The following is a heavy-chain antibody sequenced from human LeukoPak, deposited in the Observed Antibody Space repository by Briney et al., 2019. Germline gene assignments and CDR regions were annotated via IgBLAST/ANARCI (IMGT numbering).Heavy chain of an antibody. Sequence: GGSLRLSCAVSGITLSNYGMSWVCQAPGKGLEWVAGMSDSGGRTNYADSVKGRFTISRDNSKNTLYLQMDSLRAEDTAVYYCAKGVVTGTYFVYWGQGTLVTVSS. D-gene: IGHD1/OR15-1a*01. CDR1: GITLSNYG. V-gene: IGHV3-23*01. J-gene: IGHJ4*02. CDR3: AKGVVTGTYFVY. CDR2: MSDSGGRT.